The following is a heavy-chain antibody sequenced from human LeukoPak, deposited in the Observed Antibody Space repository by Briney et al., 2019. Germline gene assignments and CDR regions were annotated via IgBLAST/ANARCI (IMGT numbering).Heavy chain of an antibody. CDR3: ARGSYYAPYYFDY. V-gene: IGHV3-48*02. D-gene: IGHD1-26*01. J-gene: IGHJ4*02. CDR1: GFTFSTYR. Sequence: GGSLRLSCAASGFTFSTYRMNWVRQAPGKGLEWLSYISSGSNTIFYADSVKGRFTISRDNAKNALFLQVNSLRDEDTAVYYCARGSYYAPYYFDYWGQGTLVTVSS. CDR2: ISSGSNTI.